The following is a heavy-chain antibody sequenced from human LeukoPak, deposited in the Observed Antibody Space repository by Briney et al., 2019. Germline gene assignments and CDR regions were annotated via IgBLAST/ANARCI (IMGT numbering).Heavy chain of an antibody. J-gene: IGHJ4*02. CDR1: GGTFSSYA. D-gene: IGHD3-22*01. Sequence: SVKVSCKASGGTFSSYAISWVRQAPGQGLEWMGRIIPIFGTANYAQKFQGRVTITTDESTSTAYMELSSLRSEDTAVYYCARGNYDSSGRHFDYWGQGTLVTVSS. CDR2: IIPIFGTA. V-gene: IGHV1-69*05. CDR3: ARGNYDSSGRHFDY.